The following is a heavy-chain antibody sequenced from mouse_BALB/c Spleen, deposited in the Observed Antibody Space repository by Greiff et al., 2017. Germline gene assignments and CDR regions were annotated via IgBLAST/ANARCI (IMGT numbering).Heavy chain of an antibody. V-gene: IGHV5-6-3*01. CDR3: ARRGTMGKTYYFDY. J-gene: IGHJ2*01. D-gene: IGHD2-3*01. Sequence: VQLKESGPGLVAPSQSLSITCTVSGFSLSRYSVHWVRQTPDKRLELVATINSNGGSTYYPDSVKGRFTISRDNAKNTLYLQMSSLKSEDTAMYYCARRGTMGKTYYFDYWGQGTTLTVSS. CDR1: GFSLSRYS. CDR2: INSNGGST.